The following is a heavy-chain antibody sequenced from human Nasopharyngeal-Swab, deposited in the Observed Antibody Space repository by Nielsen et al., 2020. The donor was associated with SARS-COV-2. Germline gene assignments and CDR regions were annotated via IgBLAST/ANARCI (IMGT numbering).Heavy chain of an antibody. CDR1: GFTFSSYW. D-gene: IGHD3-9*01. Sequence: GESLKISCAASGFTFSSYWMSWVRQAPGKGLEWVANIKQDESEKYYVDSVKGRFTISRDNAKNSLYLQMNSLRAEDTAVYYCARGDILTPYYFDYWGQGTMVTVSS. CDR2: IKQDESEK. CDR3: ARGDILTPYYFDY. J-gene: IGHJ4*02. V-gene: IGHV3-7*04.